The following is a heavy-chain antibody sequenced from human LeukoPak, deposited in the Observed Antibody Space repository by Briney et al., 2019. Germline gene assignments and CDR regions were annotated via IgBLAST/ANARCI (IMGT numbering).Heavy chain of an antibody. CDR2: IKQDGSEK. Sequence: GGSLRLSCAASGFTFSSYWMSWVRQAPGKGLEWVANIKQDGSEKYYVDSVKGRFTISRDNAKNPLYLQMNSLRAEDTAVYYCARSSEDYYDSSGYFDYWGQGTLVTVSS. V-gene: IGHV3-7*01. CDR3: ARSSEDYYDSSGYFDY. D-gene: IGHD3-22*01. J-gene: IGHJ4*02. CDR1: GFTFSSYW.